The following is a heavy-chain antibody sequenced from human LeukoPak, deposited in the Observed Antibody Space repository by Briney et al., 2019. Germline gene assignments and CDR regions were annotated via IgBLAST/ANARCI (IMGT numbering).Heavy chain of an antibody. V-gene: IGHV1-69*04. D-gene: IGHD5-24*01. J-gene: IGHJ4*02. CDR1: AGSFSSYA. CDR2: IIPILGIA. Sequence: SVKVSCKASAGSFSSYAISWVRQAPGQGLEWMGRIIPILGIANYAQKFQGRVTITADKSTSTAYMELSSLRSEDTAVYYCARALRRRDGYNYNYWGQGTLVTVFS. CDR3: ARALRRRDGYNYNY.